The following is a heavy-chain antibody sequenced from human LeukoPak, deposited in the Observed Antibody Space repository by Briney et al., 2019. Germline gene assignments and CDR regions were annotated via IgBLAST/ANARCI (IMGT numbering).Heavy chain of an antibody. D-gene: IGHD6-19*01. CDR2: ISAYNGNT. CDR1: GYTFTSYG. Sequence: GASGKVSYKASGYTFTSYGISWGRQAPGQGLEWMGWISAYNGNTNYAQKLQGRVTLTTDTSTSTAYMELRRLRSDDTAVYYCARRGQWLAPYDYYYYGMDVWGQGTTVTVSS. CDR3: ARRGQWLAPYDYYYYGMDV. J-gene: IGHJ6*02. V-gene: IGHV1-18*01.